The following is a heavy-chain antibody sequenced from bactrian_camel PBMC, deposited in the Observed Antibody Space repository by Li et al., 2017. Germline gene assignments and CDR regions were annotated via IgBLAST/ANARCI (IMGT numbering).Heavy chain of an antibody. J-gene: IGHJ7*01. V-gene: IGHV3S61*01. D-gene: IGHD3*01. CDR2: IYIPTGGT. CDR1: GDTYNRYYC. Sequence: HVQLVESGGGSVQTGGSLRLSCAVSGDTYNRYYCMGWFRQAPGKEREGVAKIYIPTGGTYYDDSVKGRFSISGDKDENTAYLQMNSLKPEDTGMYYCAAAAGWCPVGEPCKNAQMTRPMDYWGKGTQVTVS.